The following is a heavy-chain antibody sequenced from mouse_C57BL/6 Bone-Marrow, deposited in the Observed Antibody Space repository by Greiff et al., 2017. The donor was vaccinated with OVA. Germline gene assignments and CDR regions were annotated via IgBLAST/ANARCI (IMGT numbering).Heavy chain of an antibody. CDR3: TRIYYYGSSSPFAY. J-gene: IGHJ3*01. D-gene: IGHD1-1*01. CDR2: IYPGNSDT. CDR1: GYTFTSYW. Sequence: VQLQQSGTVLARPGASVKMSCKTSGYTFTSYWMHWVKQRPGQGLEWIGAIYPGNSDTSYNQKFKGKAKLTAVTSASTAYMELSSLTNDDSAVYYCTRIYYYGSSSPFAYWGQGTLVTVSA. V-gene: IGHV1-5*01.